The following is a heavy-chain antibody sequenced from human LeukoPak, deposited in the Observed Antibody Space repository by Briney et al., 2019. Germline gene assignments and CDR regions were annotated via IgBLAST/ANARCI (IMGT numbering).Heavy chain of an antibody. CDR2: IYYSGST. J-gene: IGHJ4*02. V-gene: IGHV4-30-4*01. Sequence: SQTLSLTCTVSGGSISSGDYYWSWIRQPPGKGLEWIGYIYYSGSTYYNPSLKSRVTKSVDTSKNQFSLKLSSVTAADTAVYYCARDLLNEGNHLDYWGQGTLVTVSS. D-gene: IGHD4-23*01. CDR1: GGSISSGDYY. CDR3: ARDLLNEGNHLDY.